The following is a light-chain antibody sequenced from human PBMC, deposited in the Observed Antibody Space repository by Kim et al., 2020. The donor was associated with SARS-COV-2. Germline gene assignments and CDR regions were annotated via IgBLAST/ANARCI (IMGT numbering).Light chain of an antibody. Sequence: KTVIISCTGSGGSIASNYVQWYRQSPGSAPTTIIYKNDQRPSGVLDRFSGSIDTSSNSASLTVSGLETEDEADYYCQSYDGSNHRVFGGGTKLTVL. J-gene: IGLJ3*02. V-gene: IGLV6-57*02. CDR2: KND. CDR3: QSYDGSNHRV. CDR1: GGSIASNY.